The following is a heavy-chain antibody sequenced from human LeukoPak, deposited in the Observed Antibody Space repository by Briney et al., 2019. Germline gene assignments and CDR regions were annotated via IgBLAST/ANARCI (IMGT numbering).Heavy chain of an antibody. D-gene: IGHD6-13*01. J-gene: IGHJ4*02. Sequence: SETLSLTCTVSGGSISNNSDYWGWIRQPPGKGLEWIGSIYYSATTFYNPSLKSRVTISVDTSKNQFSLRLSSVTAADTAVYYCARLTRTTAAGSIPFDYWGQGTLVIVSS. CDR3: ARLTRTTAAGSIPFDY. V-gene: IGHV4-39*01. CDR1: GGSISNNSDY. CDR2: IYYSATT.